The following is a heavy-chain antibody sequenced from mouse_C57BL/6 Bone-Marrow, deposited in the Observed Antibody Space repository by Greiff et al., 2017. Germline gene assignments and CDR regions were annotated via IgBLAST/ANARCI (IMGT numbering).Heavy chain of an antibody. Sequence: VQLQQSGAELVRPGASVKLSCTASGFNIKDDYMHWVKQRPEQGLEWIGWIDTENGDTEYASKFQGKATISADTSSNPVYLPLISLTSEDTAVYYCTTGGYYYAMDYWGQGTSVTVSS. CDR1: GFNIKDDY. CDR3: TTGGYYYAMDY. D-gene: IGHD3-1*01. CDR2: IDTENGDT. V-gene: IGHV14-4*01. J-gene: IGHJ4*01.